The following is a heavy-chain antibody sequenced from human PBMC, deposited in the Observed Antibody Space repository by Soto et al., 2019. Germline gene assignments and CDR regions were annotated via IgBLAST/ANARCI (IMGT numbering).Heavy chain of an antibody. V-gene: IGHV3-30-3*01. Sequence: GGSLRLSCAASGFTFSSYAMHWVRRAPGKGLEWVAVISYDGSNKYYADSVKGRFTLSRDNSKNTLYLQMNSLRAEDTAVYVCARDLYHSARCLNYFVSWCQGPLVPVSP. J-gene: IGHJ4*02. CDR1: GFTFSSYA. CDR3: ARDLYHSARCLNYFVS. CDR2: ISYDGSNK. D-gene: IGHD2-2*02.